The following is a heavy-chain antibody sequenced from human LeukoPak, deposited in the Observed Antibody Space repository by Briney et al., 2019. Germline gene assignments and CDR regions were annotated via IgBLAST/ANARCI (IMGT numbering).Heavy chain of an antibody. Sequence: GGSLRLSCAASGFTSSDYYMSWIRQAPGKGLEWVSYISSSGSTIYYADSVKGRFTISRDNAKNSLYLQMNSLRAEDTAVYYCARDYCSSTSCYTDYYYYGMDVWGQGTTVTVSS. D-gene: IGHD2-2*02. J-gene: IGHJ6*02. CDR2: ISSSGSTI. V-gene: IGHV3-11*01. CDR3: ARDYCSSTSCYTDYYYYGMDV. CDR1: GFTSSDYY.